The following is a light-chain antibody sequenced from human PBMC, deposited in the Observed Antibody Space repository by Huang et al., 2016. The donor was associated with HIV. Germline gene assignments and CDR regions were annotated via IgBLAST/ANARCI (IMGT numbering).Light chain of an antibody. J-gene: IGKJ4*01. V-gene: IGKV3-11*01. CDR1: QSINSN. CDR3: HQRSSWPLT. CDR2: AAY. Sequence: EIVLTQSPATLSLSPGERATLSCRASQSINSNLAWYQQKPGQAPRLLIYAAYNRAAGVPARFSGSGSGTDFTLTISSLEAEDFALYYCHQRSSWPLTFGGGTRVDIK.